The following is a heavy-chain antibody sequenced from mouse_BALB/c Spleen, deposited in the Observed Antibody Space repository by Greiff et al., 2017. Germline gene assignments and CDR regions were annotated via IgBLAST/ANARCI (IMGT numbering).Heavy chain of an antibody. J-gene: IGHJ1*01. D-gene: IGHD4-1*01. CDR1: GYTFTSYV. Sequence: EVQLVESGPELVKPGASVKMSCKASGYTFTSYVMHWVKQKPGQGLEWIGYINPYNDGTKYNEKFKGKATLTSDKSSSTAYMELSSLTSEDSAVYYCARAPWAGYWYFDVWGEGTTVTVSS. V-gene: IGHV1-14*01. CDR2: INPYNDGT. CDR3: ARAPWAGYWYFDV.